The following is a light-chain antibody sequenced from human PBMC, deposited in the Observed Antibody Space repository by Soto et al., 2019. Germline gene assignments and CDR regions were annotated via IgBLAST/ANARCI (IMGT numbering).Light chain of an antibody. J-gene: IGKJ2*01. V-gene: IGKV1-39*01. Sequence: IQMTQSPSSLSASVGDRVTVTCRASQSITSYLNWYQQKPGKAPTLLIYGASSLQSGVPSRFRGGGSRTDFTLTISSLQPEDFATYYCQQSYRSPYTFGQGTKLEIK. CDR2: GAS. CDR1: QSITSY. CDR3: QQSYRSPYT.